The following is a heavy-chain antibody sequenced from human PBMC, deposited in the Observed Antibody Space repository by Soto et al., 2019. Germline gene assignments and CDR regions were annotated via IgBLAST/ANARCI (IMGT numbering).Heavy chain of an antibody. Sequence: SETLSLTCAVYGGSFSGYYWSWIRQPPGKGLDWIGEINHSGSTNYNPSLKSRVTISVDMSKNQFSLKLSSVTTADTAVYYCARDTGYSSSSNGMDVWGQGTTVTVS. CDR3: ARDTGYSSSSNGMDV. CDR2: INHSGST. V-gene: IGHV4-34*01. CDR1: GGSFSGYY. D-gene: IGHD6-6*01. J-gene: IGHJ6*02.